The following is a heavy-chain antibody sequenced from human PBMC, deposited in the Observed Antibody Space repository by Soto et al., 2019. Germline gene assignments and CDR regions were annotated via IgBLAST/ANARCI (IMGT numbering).Heavy chain of an antibody. CDR2: IIPIFGTA. J-gene: IGHJ6*02. CDR3: ARDGFITMVRGVTLPPYYYYGMDV. D-gene: IGHD3-10*01. Sequence: SVKVSCKASGGTFCSYAISWVRQAPGQGLEWMGGIIPIFGTANYAQKFQGRVTITADESTSTAYMELSSLRSEDTAVYYCARDGFITMVRGVTLPPYYYYGMDVWGQGTTLTVSS. CDR1: GGTFCSYA. V-gene: IGHV1-69*13.